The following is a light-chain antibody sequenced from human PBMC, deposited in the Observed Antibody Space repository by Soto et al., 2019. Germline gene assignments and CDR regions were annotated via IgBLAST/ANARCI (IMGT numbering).Light chain of an antibody. Sequence: EIVMTQSPATLSVPPGQRATLSYTASQSLSNNLSWYQQKPGQAPRLLIYRASTRATGIPARFSGSGSGTEFTLTISSLQSEDFAVYYCQEYNNWHPITFGGGTKVDIK. CDR3: QEYNNWHPIT. V-gene: IGKV3-15*01. J-gene: IGKJ4*01. CDR2: RAS. CDR1: QSLSNN.